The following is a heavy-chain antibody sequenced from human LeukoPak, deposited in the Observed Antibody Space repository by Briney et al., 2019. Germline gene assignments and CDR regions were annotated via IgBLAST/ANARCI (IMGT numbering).Heavy chain of an antibody. J-gene: IGHJ4*02. CDR3: AGARTIFGLEGFDY. D-gene: IGHD3/OR15-3a*01. Sequence: GASVKVSCKASGYTFTSYYMHWVRQAPGQGLEWMGIINPSGGSTSYAQKFQGRVTMTRDMSTSTVYMELSSLRSEDTAVYYCAGARTIFGLEGFDYLGQGTLVSVSS. CDR2: INPSGGST. V-gene: IGHV1-46*01. CDR1: GYTFTSYY.